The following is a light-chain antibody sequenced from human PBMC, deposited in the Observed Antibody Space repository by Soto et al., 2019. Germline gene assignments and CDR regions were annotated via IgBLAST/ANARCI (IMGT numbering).Light chain of an antibody. Sequence: EIMLTQSPGTLSSSPGGRATLSCRASQTVTSNYLAWYQQKRGQAPRLLIWGASIRAADLPDRFSGGGSGTDFTLTISRLEAEDFAIYYCQQFNKWPRTFGQGTKVDIK. V-gene: IGKV3-20*01. CDR1: QTVTSNY. CDR3: QQFNKWPRT. J-gene: IGKJ1*01. CDR2: GAS.